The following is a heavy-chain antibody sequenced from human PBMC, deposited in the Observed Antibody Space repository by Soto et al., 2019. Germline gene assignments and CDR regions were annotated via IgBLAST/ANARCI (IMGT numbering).Heavy chain of an antibody. Sequence: QLQLQESGPGLVKPSETLSLACTVSGGSISSSSYYWGWIRQPPGKGLEWIGSIYYSGSTYYNPSPTSLGTIXXAXSXXQSALELSAVTAADTAVYYCARVPRIAAAGPWFDPWGQGTLVTVSS. CDR3: ARVPRIAAAGPWFDP. CDR2: IYYSGST. D-gene: IGHD6-13*01. V-gene: IGHV4-39*01. J-gene: IGHJ5*02. CDR1: GGSISSSSYY.